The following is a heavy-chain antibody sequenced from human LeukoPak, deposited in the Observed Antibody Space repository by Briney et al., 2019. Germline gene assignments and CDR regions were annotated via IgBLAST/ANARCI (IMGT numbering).Heavy chain of an antibody. V-gene: IGHV4-59*02. Sequence: SETLSLTCSVSGGSVRTDYWSWIRQPPGKGLERIGYLSYNLSSNYNRTLKSRVIISVDTSKNQFSLKLSSVTAADTAVYYCARVSGDAYNFDYWGQGILVTVSS. J-gene: IGHJ4*02. CDR3: ARVSGDAYNFDY. D-gene: IGHD5-24*01. CDR1: GGSVRTDY. CDR2: LSYNLSS.